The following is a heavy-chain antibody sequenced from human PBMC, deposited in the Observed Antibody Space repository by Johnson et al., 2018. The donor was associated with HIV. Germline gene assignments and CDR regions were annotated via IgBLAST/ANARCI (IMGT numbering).Heavy chain of an antibody. CDR3: ARDGESQQLPLGDAFDV. D-gene: IGHD6-13*01. Sequence: EVQLVESGGGLVQPGGSLRLSCAASGFTVSSNYMSWVRQAPGKGLEWVSVIYTDGKTYYADSVKGRFTISRDNSKNTLFLQMNSLRAEDTAMYYCARDGESQQLPLGDAFDVWGQGTMVTVSS. J-gene: IGHJ3*01. CDR1: GFTVSSNY. CDR2: IYTDGKT. V-gene: IGHV3-66*01.